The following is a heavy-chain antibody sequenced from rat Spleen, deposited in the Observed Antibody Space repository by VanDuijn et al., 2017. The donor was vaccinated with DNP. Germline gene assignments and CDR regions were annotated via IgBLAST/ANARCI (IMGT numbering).Heavy chain of an antibody. CDR1: GFTFSAYY. J-gene: IGHJ2*01. CDR2: IGSPAYAP. V-gene: IGHV5-22*01. CDR3: VRWNSGHFDY. D-gene: IGHD4-3*01. Sequence: EVQLVESGGGLVHPGRSLKLSCAGSGFTFSAYYMAWVRQAPAKGLEWVAYIGSPAYAPYSTDSVKGRFTISRDNAKSTLYLQMNSLRSEDMATYYCVRWNSGHFDYWGQGVMVTVSS.